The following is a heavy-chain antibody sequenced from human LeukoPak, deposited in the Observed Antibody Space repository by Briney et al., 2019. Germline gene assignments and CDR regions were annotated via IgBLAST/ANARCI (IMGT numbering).Heavy chain of an antibody. V-gene: IGHV1-69*05. CDR1: GGTFSSYA. CDR3: AREGSSDVTLGDYFDY. CDR2: IIPIFGTA. J-gene: IGHJ4*02. D-gene: IGHD2-15*01. Sequence: SVKVSCKASGGTFSSYAISWVRQAPGQGLEWMGRIIPIFGTANYAQKFQGRVTITTDESTSTAYMELSSLRSEDTAVYYCAREGSSDVTLGDYFDYWGQGTLVTVSS.